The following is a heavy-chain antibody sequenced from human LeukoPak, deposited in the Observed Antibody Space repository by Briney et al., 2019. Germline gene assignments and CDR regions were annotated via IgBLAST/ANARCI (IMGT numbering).Heavy chain of an antibody. CDR1: GGSISSSSYY. J-gene: IGHJ5*02. D-gene: IGHD6-13*01. CDR3: ARVTQGIAAAGTEGGFDP. Sequence: SETLSLTCTVSGGSISSSSYYWGWIRQPPGKGLEWIGSIYYSGSTYYNPSLKSRVTISVDTSKNQFSLKLSSVTAADTAVYYCARVTQGIAAAGTEGGFDPWGQGTLVTVSS. CDR2: IYYSGST. V-gene: IGHV4-39*07.